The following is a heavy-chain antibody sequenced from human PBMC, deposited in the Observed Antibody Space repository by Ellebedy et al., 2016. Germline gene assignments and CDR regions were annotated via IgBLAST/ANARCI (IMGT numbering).Heavy chain of an antibody. CDR3: TTREYYRDRSEDHY. CDR1: GFTFGDYA. D-gene: IGHD3-22*01. V-gene: IGHV3-15*01. J-gene: IGHJ4*02. CDR2: IKSKTDGGKT. Sequence: GGSLRLXXTASGFTFGDYAMSWFRQAPGKGLEWVGRIKSKTDGGKTDYAAPVKGRFTISRDDSKNTLYLQMNSLKTEDTAVYYCTTREYYRDRSEDHYWGQGTLVTVSS.